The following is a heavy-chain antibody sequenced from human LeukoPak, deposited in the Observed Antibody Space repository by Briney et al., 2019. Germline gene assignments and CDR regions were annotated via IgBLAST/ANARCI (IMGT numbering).Heavy chain of an antibody. V-gene: IGHV3-7*01. D-gene: IGHD2-2*01. J-gene: IGHJ3*01. CDR3: ARFKLYHGAFDV. CDR1: RFTFSSYW. CDR2: IKDDGSQQ. Sequence: GGSLRLSCAASRFTFSSYWMAWVRQAPGKELEWVASIKDDGSQQWHVDSVRGRFTISRDNAKNSLYLHMNSLRAEDTAVYYCARFKLYHGAFDVWGQGTMVTVSS.